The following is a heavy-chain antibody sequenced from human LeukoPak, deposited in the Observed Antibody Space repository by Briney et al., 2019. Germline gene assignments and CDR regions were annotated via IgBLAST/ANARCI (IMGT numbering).Heavy chain of an antibody. V-gene: IGHV3-30*18. Sequence: GGSLRLPCAASGFTFSSYGMHWVRQAPGKGLEWVAVISYDGSNKYYADSVKGRFTISRDNSKNTLYLQMNSLRAEDTAVYYCAKDRGRGYCSSTSCYRYYYGMDVWGQGTAVTVSS. CDR3: AKDRGRGYCSSTSCYRYYYGMDV. CDR1: GFTFSSYG. D-gene: IGHD2-2*01. J-gene: IGHJ6*02. CDR2: ISYDGSNK.